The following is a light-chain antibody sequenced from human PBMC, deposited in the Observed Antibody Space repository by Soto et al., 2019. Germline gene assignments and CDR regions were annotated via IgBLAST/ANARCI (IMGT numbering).Light chain of an antibody. V-gene: IGKV3-15*01. CDR2: GAS. J-gene: IGKJ1*01. CDR1: QSVSSN. Sequence: EIVMTHSPATLSVSPGERATLSCRASQSVSSNLAWYQQKPGQAPRLLIYGASTRATGIPARFSGSGSGTAFTLTISSLQSGDFAVYYCQQYNNWPPWTFGQGTKVDIK. CDR3: QQYNNWPPWT.